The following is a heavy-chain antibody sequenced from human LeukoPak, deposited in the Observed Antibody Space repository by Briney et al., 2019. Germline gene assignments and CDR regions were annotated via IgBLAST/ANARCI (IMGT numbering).Heavy chain of an antibody. Sequence: GGSLRLSCAASGFTFSTYAMNWVRQAPGKGLEWVSTITASGGSTYYADSVKGRFTISRDNSKNTLYMQMNSPRAEDTAVYYCAKGGWNDPYGMDVWGQGTTVTVSS. CDR2: ITASGGST. J-gene: IGHJ6*02. D-gene: IGHD1-1*01. CDR3: AKGGWNDPYGMDV. V-gene: IGHV3-23*01. CDR1: GFTFSTYA.